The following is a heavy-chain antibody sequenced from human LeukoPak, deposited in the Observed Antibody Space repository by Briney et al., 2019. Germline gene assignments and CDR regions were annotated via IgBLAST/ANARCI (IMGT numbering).Heavy chain of an antibody. V-gene: IGHV1-69*04. Sequence: SVKVSCKASGGTFSSYAISWVRQAPGQGLEWMGRIIPILGIANYAQKFQGRVTITADKSTSTAYMELSSLRSEDTAVYYCARVDAAVAEGSFDYWGQGTLVTVSS. J-gene: IGHJ4*02. D-gene: IGHD6-19*01. CDR3: ARVDAAVAEGSFDY. CDR1: GGTFSSYA. CDR2: IIPILGIA.